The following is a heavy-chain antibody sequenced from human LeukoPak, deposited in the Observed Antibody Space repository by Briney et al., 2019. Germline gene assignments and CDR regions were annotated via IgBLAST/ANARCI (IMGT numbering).Heavy chain of an antibody. D-gene: IGHD2-15*01. V-gene: IGHV4-30-4*08. CDR2: IYYSGST. CDR3: ARVGRGYCSGGSCYLPGYFDY. Sequence: PSQTLSLTCAVSGGSISSGDYYWSWIRQPPGKGLEWIGYIYYSGSTYYNPSLKSRVTISVDTSKNQFSLKLSSVTAADTAVYYCARVGRGYCSGGSCYLPGYFDYWGQGTLDTVSS. J-gene: IGHJ4*02. CDR1: GGSISSGDYY.